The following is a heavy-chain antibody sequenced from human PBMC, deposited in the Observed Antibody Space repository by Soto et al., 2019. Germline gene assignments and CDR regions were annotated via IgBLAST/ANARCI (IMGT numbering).Heavy chain of an antibody. D-gene: IGHD2-21*01. J-gene: IGHJ4*02. CDR3: VRGGGGGQFDS. CDR1: GFTFSDFY. CDR2: ISPKSNYR. Sequence: PGGALRLSCEASGFTFSDFYMSRIRQAPGKGLEWLSYISPKSNYREYAESVKGRHTISRDNAKNSLSLQMNSLRVEDSAVYYCVRGGGGGQFDSWGQGTLVTVSS. V-gene: IGHV3-11*06.